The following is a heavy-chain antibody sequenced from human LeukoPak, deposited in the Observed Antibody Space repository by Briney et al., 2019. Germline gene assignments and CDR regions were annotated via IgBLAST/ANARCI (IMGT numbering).Heavy chain of an antibody. J-gene: IGHJ4*02. CDR1: GFTLSNHW. CDR2: IKSKTDGGTT. Sequence: GGSLRLSCAASGFTLSNHWMIWVRQAPGKGLEWVGRIKSKTDGGTTDYAAPVKGRFTISRDDSKNTLYLQMNSLKTEDTAVYYCTGWQQLALGLSFDYWGQGTLVTVSS. CDR3: TGWQQLALGLSFDY. D-gene: IGHD6-13*01. V-gene: IGHV3-15*01.